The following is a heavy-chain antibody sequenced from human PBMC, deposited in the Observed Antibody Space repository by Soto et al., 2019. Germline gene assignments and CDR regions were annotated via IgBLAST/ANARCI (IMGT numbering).Heavy chain of an antibody. J-gene: IGHJ5*02. CDR3: ARDKRALGP. CDR2: IHYSGST. CDR1: GGSISSDLHY. V-gene: IGHV4-61*01. Sequence: SETLSLTCSVSGGSISSDLHYWSWIRQSPGKGLEWIGYIHYSGSTNYNPSLRSRVTISVDTSKNQFSLKLSSVTAADTAVYYCARDKRALGPWGQGTLVTVSS.